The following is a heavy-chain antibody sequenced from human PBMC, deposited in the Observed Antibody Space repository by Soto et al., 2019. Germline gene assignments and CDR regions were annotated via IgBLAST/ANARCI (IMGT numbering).Heavy chain of an antibody. J-gene: IGHJ4*02. CDR2: INPENGET. V-gene: IGHV1-18*01. D-gene: IGHD2-21*01. Sequence: ASVKVSCKASGYTFTSYGISWVRQAPGQGLEWMGWINPENGETNYAQKLQGRVTMTEDTSTDTAYMELSSLRSEDTAVYYCATLAVDYDYWGQGTLVTVSS. CDR1: GYTFTSYG. CDR3: ATLAVDYDY.